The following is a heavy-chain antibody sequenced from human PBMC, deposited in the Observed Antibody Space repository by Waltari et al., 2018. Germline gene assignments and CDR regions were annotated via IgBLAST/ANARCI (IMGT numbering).Heavy chain of an antibody. J-gene: IGHJ4*02. CDR3: AKTLAVAGDY. Sequence: EVQLLESGGGLVQPGGSLRLSCSAAGFPFRSYALSWFRRAPGKGLGWVSAISGSGGSTYYADSVKGRFTISRDNSKNTLYLQMNSLRAEDTAVYYCAKTLAVAGDYWGQGTLVTVSS. CDR2: ISGSGGST. D-gene: IGHD6-19*01. CDR1: GFPFRSYA. V-gene: IGHV3-23*01.